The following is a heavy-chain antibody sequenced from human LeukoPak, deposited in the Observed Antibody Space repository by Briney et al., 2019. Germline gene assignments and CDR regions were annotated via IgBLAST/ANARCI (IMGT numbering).Heavy chain of an antibody. Sequence: GASVKVSCKASGYTFTSYGISWVRQAPGQGLEWMGWISAYNGNTNYAQKFQGRVTMTTDTSTNTAYMELRSLRSDDTAVYYCARDSCGSRSCYQVPQHWGQGTLVTVSS. J-gene: IGHJ1*01. CDR2: ISAYNGNT. V-gene: IGHV1-18*01. CDR1: GYTFTSYG. D-gene: IGHD2-2*01. CDR3: ARDSCGSRSCYQVPQH.